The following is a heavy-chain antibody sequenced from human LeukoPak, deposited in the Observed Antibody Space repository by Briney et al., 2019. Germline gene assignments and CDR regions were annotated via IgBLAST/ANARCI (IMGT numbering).Heavy chain of an antibody. CDR2: IKQDGRET. V-gene: IGHV3-7*01. Sequence: GGSLRLSCAASGFTFSTYWMIWVRQAPEKGLEWVANIKQDGRETYYVQSVRGRFSISRDNAKNSVYLQMNSLRDEDTAVYYCGRAATYGGDTFLDYWGQGSLVTVSS. D-gene: IGHD4-17*01. CDR1: GFTFSTYW. CDR3: GRAATYGGDTFLDY. J-gene: IGHJ4*02.